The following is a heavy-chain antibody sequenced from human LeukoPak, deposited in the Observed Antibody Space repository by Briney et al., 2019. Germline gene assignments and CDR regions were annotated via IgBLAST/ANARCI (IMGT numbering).Heavy chain of an antibody. J-gene: IGHJ5*02. CDR3: ARGYDTSGYYDHWFDP. D-gene: IGHD3-22*01. Sequence: SETLSLTCTVSGGSINSGDYFWSWIRQHPGKGLEWIGYIHYSGSTYYNPSLKSRVSISADTTKNQFSLKLTSMTAADTAVYHCARGYDTSGYYDHWFDPWGQGTLVTVSS. CDR2: IHYSGST. V-gene: IGHV4-31*03. CDR1: GGSINSGDYF.